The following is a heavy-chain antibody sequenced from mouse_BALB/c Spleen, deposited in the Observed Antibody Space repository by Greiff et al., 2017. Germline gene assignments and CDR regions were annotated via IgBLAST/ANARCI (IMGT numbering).Heavy chain of an antibody. Sequence: DVQLVESGGGLVKPGGSLKLSCAASGFTFSSYAMSWVRQSPEKRLEWVAEISSGGSYTYYPDTVTGRFTISRDNAKNTLYLEMSSLRSEDTAMYYCAMVITRAMDYWGQGTSVTVSS. CDR3: AMVITRAMDY. V-gene: IGHV5-9-4*01. CDR1: GFTFSSYA. CDR2: ISSGGSYT. D-gene: IGHD2-4*01. J-gene: IGHJ4*01.